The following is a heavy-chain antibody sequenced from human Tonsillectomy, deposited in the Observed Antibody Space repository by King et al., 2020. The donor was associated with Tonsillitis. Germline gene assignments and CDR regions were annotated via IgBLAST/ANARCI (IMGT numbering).Heavy chain of an antibody. CDR1: GGSISSYY. Sequence: LQESGPGLVKPSETLSLTCTVSGGSISSYYWSWIRQPPGKGLEWIGYIYYSGSTNYNPSLKSRVTISVDTSKNQFSLKLSSVTAADTDVYYCARDWDFYDSSEGHAFDIWGQGTMVTVSS. J-gene: IGHJ3*02. CDR3: ARDWDFYDSSEGHAFDI. V-gene: IGHV4-59*01. CDR2: IYYSGST. D-gene: IGHD3-22*01.